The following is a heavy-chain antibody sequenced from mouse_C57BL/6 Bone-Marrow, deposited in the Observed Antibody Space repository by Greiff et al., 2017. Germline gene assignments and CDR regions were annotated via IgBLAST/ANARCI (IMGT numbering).Heavy chain of an antibody. CDR2: IFPGSGCT. Sequence: VQLQQSGPELVRPGASVKISCKAPGYTFTSHWMQWVRQRPGQGLEWIGGIFPGSGCTYYNEKVKGKATLTVDTSSSTDNMQLSSLTSDDSAVYFCARRNYYGRLDFDYWGQGTTLTVSS. V-gene: IGHV1-56*01. J-gene: IGHJ2*01. CDR1: GYTFTSHW. D-gene: IGHD1-1*01. CDR3: ARRNYYGRLDFDY.